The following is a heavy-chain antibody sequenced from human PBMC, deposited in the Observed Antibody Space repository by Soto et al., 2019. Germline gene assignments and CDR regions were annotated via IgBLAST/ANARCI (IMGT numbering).Heavy chain of an antibody. CDR1: GLSLRTTGVG. CDR3: VQSRCGGDCLEIYSSHAYNGLDV. Sequence: QVTLKESGPTLVKPTQTLTLTCTVSGLSLRTTGVGVGWVRQPPGKALEWLALLYWDDDQRYRPSLRSRLTITKDMSEKQVVLTMTNMDTVDTATYYCVQSRCGGDCLEIYSSHAYNGLDVWGQGTTVTVYS. J-gene: IGHJ6*02. CDR2: LYWDDDQ. D-gene: IGHD2-21*02. V-gene: IGHV2-5*09.